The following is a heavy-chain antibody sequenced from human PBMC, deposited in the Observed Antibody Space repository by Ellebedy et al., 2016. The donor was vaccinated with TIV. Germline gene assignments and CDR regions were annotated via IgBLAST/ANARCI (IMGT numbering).Heavy chain of an antibody. CDR3: ATRNYDFWSDNSYYMDV. Sequence: GGSLRLXXEVPGVSFDRYGMNWVRQAPGKGLQWVSTISGSGTTTYYADSVRGRFTISRDNSKNTLFLQMNSLRAEDTAVYYCATRNYDFWSDNSYYMDVWGKGTTVTVSS. CDR2: ISGSGTTT. CDR1: GVSFDRYG. D-gene: IGHD3-3*01. J-gene: IGHJ6*03. V-gene: IGHV3-23*01.